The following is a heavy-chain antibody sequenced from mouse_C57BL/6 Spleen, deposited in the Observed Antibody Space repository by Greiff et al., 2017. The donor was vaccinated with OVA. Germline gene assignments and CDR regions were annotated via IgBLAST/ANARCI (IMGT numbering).Heavy chain of an antibody. Sequence: EVKVVESGGDLVKPGGSLKLSCAASGFTFSSYGLSWVRQTPDKRLEWVATISSGGSYTYSPDSVKGRFTISRDNAKNTLYLQMSSLKSEDTAMYYCARPTTVVAQGYFDYWGQGTTLTVSS. CDR3: ARPTTVVAQGYFDY. D-gene: IGHD1-1*01. CDR2: ISSGGSYT. V-gene: IGHV5-6*01. J-gene: IGHJ2*01. CDR1: GFTFSSYG.